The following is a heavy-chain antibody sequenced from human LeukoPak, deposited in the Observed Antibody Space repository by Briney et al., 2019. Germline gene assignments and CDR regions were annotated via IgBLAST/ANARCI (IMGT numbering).Heavy chain of an antibody. Sequence: SQTLSLTCTVSGDSISSAGFYWRWIRQPAGKGLEWIARMQTSEIVSYNPSLRSRVTISIDTSKNQFSLRLTSVTAADTAVYYCVRDGGTFIIESDTDRHNWLDPWGQGSLVTVSS. D-gene: IGHD5-18*01. CDR3: VRDGGTFIIESDTDRHNWLDP. J-gene: IGHJ5*02. V-gene: IGHV4-61*02. CDR1: GDSISSAGFY. CDR2: MQTSEIV.